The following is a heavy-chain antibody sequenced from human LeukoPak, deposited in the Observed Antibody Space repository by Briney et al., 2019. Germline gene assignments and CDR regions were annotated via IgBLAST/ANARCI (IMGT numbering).Heavy chain of an antibody. CDR1: GFTFSSYW. CDR2: IKQDGSEK. CDR3: ARAGPSVVGPQKGKMLRGHWFDP. D-gene: IGHD2-15*01. Sequence: GGSLRLSCAASGFTFSSYWMSWVRQAPGKGLEWVANIKQDGSEKYYVDSVKGRFTISRDNAKNSLYLQMNSLRAEDTAVYYCARAGPSVVGPQKGKMLRGHWFDPWGQGTLVTVSS. J-gene: IGHJ5*02. V-gene: IGHV3-7*01.